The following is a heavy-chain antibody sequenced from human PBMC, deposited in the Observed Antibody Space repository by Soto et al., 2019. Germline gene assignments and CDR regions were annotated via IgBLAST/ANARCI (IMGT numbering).Heavy chain of an antibody. CDR1: GYTFTSYG. CDR3: ARESYGDYYFDY. CDR2: ISAYNGNT. Sequence: GASVKVSCKASGYTFTSYGISWVRRAPGQGLEWMGWISAYNGNTNYAQKLQGRVTMTTDTSTSTAHMELRSLRSADTAVYYCARESYGDYYFDYWGQGTLVTVSS. V-gene: IGHV1-18*01. J-gene: IGHJ4*02. D-gene: IGHD4-17*01.